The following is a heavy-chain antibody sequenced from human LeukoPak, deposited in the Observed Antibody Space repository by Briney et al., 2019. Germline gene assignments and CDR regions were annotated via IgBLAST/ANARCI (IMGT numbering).Heavy chain of an antibody. CDR3: AREGKYYFDY. Sequence: SETLSLTCTVSGGSISSGGYYWSWIRQHPGQGLEWIGYIYYSGSTYYNPSLKSRVTISVDTSKNQFSLKLSSVTAADTAVYYCAREGKYYFDYWGQGTLVTVSS. J-gene: IGHJ4*02. CDR2: IYYSGST. CDR1: GGSISSGGYY. V-gene: IGHV4-31*03.